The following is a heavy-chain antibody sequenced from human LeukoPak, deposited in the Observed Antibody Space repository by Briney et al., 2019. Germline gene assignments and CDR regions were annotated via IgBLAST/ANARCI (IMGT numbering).Heavy chain of an antibody. Sequence: ASVKVSCKASGGTFSSYAISWVRQAPGQGLEWMGRIIPILGIANYAQKLQGRVTITADKSTSTAYMELSSLRSEDTAVYYCARDATPKTGPLGYWGQGTLVTVSS. CDR2: IIPILGIA. D-gene: IGHD2-15*01. J-gene: IGHJ4*02. CDR3: ARDATPKTGPLGY. CDR1: GGTFSSYA. V-gene: IGHV1-69*04.